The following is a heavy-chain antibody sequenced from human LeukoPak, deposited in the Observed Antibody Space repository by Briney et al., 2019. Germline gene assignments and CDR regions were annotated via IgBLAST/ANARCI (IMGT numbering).Heavy chain of an antibody. CDR1: GYTFTSYG. D-gene: IGHD6-13*01. V-gene: IGHV1-18*01. CDR2: ISAYNGNT. CDR3: ARSPDLGSSMAW. J-gene: IGHJ4*02. Sequence: ASVKVSCKASGYTFTSYGISWVRQAPGQGLERMGWISAYNGNTNYAQKLQGRVTMTTDTSTSTAYMELRSLRSDDTAVYYCARSPDLGSSMAWWGQGTLVTVSS.